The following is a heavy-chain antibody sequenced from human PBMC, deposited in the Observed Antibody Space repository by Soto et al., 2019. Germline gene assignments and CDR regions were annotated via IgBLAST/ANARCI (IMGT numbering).Heavy chain of an antibody. D-gene: IGHD1-7*01. CDR2: IYYSGST. CDR1: GGCISSYY. Sequence: SETLSLTCTVYGGCISSYYWSWIRQPPGKGLEWIGYIYYSGSTNYNPSLKSRVTISVDTSKNQFSLKLSSVTAADTAVYYCARGSKGTTSSTAFDIWGQGTMVTVS. J-gene: IGHJ3*02. CDR3: ARGSKGTTSSTAFDI. V-gene: IGHV4-59*12.